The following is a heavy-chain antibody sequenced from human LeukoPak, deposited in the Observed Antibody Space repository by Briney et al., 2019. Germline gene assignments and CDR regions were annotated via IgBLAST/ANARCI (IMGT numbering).Heavy chain of an antibody. V-gene: IGHV4-39*01. Sequence: SETLSLTCTVSGGSISSSSYSWGWIRQPPGKGLEWIGSIYYSGSTYYNPSLKSRVTISVDTSKNQFSLKLSSVTAADTAVYYCARHSHGDYSKYYFDYWGQGTLVTVSS. CDR2: IYYSGST. CDR3: ARHSHGDYSKYYFDY. J-gene: IGHJ4*02. CDR1: GGSISSSSYS. D-gene: IGHD4-17*01.